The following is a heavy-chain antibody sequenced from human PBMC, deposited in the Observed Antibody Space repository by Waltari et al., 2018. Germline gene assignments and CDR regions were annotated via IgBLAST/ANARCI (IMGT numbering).Heavy chain of an antibody. CDR2: IGSGGTT. CDR1: GFTFNKYA. V-gene: IGHV3-23*01. Sequence: EVQLLESGGGLVQPGGSLRLSCAASGFTFNKYAMTWVRQASGKGLGWVSGIGSGGTTFYADSVKGQFTISRDNSKNTLYLQMNNLRAGDTAVYFCAKAGMATGTTRSYFDYWGQGALVTVSS. CDR3: AKAGMATGTTRSYFDY. D-gene: IGHD1-1*01. J-gene: IGHJ4*02.